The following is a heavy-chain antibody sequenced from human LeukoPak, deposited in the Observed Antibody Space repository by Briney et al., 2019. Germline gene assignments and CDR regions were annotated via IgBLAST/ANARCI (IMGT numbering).Heavy chain of an antibody. D-gene: IGHD2-15*01. CDR1: GDSISSSNNY. V-gene: IGHV4-39*07. Sequence: SETLSLTCSVSGDSISSSNNYWAWIRQPPGKSLEWIGSIHHSGSSYYNPSLRSRVTISVDTSKNQFSLKLSSVTAADTAVYYCARGYCSGGSCYSYYYYNYMDVWGKGTTVTVSS. CDR3: ARGYCSGGSCYSYYYYNYMDV. CDR2: IHHSGSS. J-gene: IGHJ6*03.